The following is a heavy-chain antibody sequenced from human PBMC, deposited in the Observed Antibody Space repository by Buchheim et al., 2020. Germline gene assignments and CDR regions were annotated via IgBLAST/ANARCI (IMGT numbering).Heavy chain of an antibody. J-gene: IGHJ4*02. CDR3: VKRAGRTTNYWYYFDY. D-gene: IGHD1-14*01. Sequence: DVELLESGGGLVRPGGSLRLSCAASGFIFNTYAVTWVRQAPGKGLEWVSTISAGGETTYYADSVRGRFTISRDNSKDQLFLHLSSLRAEDTAIYYCVKRAGRTTNYWYYFDYWGQGAL. CDR1: GFIFNTYA. V-gene: IGHV3-23*01. CDR2: ISAGGETT.